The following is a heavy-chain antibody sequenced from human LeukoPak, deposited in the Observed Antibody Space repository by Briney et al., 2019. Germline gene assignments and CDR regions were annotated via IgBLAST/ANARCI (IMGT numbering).Heavy chain of an antibody. J-gene: IGHJ5*02. CDR3: AKDRIAYSSSIRWFDP. CDR1: GFTFSSYE. D-gene: IGHD6-6*01. Sequence: PGGSLRLSCAASGFTFSSYEMNWVRQAPGKGLEWVSYITSSGSTIYSADSVKGRFTISRDNAKNSLYLQMNSLRAEDTAVYYCAKDRIAYSSSIRWFDPWGQGTLVTVSS. V-gene: IGHV3-48*03. CDR2: ITSSGSTI.